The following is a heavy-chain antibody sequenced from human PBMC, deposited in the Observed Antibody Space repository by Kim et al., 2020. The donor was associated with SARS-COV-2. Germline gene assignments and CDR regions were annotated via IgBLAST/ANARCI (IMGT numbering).Heavy chain of an antibody. J-gene: IGHJ6*03. D-gene: IGHD4-4*01. V-gene: IGHV4-34*01. CDR3: ARRAVTTTYYYYMDV. Sequence: PTLNGRVTISVDTSKNQFSLKLSSVTAADTAVYYCARRAVTTTYYYYMDVWGKGTTVTVSS.